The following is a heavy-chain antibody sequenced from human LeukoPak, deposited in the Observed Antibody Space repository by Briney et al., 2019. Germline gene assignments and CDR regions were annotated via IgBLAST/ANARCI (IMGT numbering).Heavy chain of an antibody. V-gene: IGHV1-18*01. D-gene: IGHD2-2*01. Sequence: GASVKVSCKASGYTFTSYGISWVRQAPGQGLEWMGWISAYNGNTNYAQKLQGRVTMTTDTSTSTAYMELRSLRSDDTAVYYCARDMMVVPAAMPYYYYGMDVWGQGTTVTVSS. CDR1: GYTFTSYG. J-gene: IGHJ6*02. CDR2: ISAYNGNT. CDR3: ARDMMVVPAAMPYYYYGMDV.